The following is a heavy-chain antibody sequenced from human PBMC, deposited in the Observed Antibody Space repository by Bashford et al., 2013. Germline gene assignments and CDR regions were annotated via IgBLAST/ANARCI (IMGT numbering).Heavy chain of an antibody. D-gene: IGHD4-11*01. J-gene: IGHJ6*02. Sequence: GGPLRLSCAASGFTFSNAWMSWVRQAPGKGLEWVGRIKSKTDGGTTDYAAPVKGRFTISRDDSKNTLYLQMNSLKTEDTAVYYCTTISHDYSKALYYYYGMDVWGQGTTVTVSS. V-gene: IGHV3-15*01. CDR1: GFTFSNAW. CDR2: IKSKTDGGTT. CDR3: TTISHDYSKALYYYYGMDV.